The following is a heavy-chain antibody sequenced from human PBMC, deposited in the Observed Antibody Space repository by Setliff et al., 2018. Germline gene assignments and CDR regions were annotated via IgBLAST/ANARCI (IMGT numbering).Heavy chain of an antibody. CDR2: INHSGST. CDR1: GGSFSGYY. J-gene: IGHJ4*02. D-gene: IGHD3-3*01. CDR3: ARVPNFWSGYLDY. V-gene: IGHV4-34*01. Sequence: PSETLSLTCAVYGGSFSGYYWSWIRQPPGKGLEWIGEINHSGSTNYNPSLKSRVTILVDTSKNQFSLKLSSVTAADTAVYYCARVPNFWSGYLDYWGQGTLVTVSS.